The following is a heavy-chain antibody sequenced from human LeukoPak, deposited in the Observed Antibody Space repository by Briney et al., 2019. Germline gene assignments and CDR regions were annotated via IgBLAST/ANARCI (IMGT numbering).Heavy chain of an antibody. Sequence: GGSLRLSCVASGFTFSSYDMNWVRQAPGKGLEWVSFISSSGSSIHYADSVKGRFSISRDNAKNSLFLQMNSLRAEDTAVYYCARDRDPGYYDTNGYRRVNAFDIWGQGTMVTVSS. D-gene: IGHD3-22*01. J-gene: IGHJ3*02. CDR1: GFTFSSYD. CDR3: ARDRDPGYYDTNGYRRVNAFDI. V-gene: IGHV3-48*03. CDR2: ISSSGSSI.